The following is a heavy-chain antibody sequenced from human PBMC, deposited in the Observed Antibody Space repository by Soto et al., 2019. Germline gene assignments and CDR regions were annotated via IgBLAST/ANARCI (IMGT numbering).Heavy chain of an antibody. CDR3: ARDGYCSGGSCYSVPVFDY. D-gene: IGHD2-15*01. CDR2: IWYDGSNK. J-gene: IGHJ4*02. CDR1: GFTFSSYG. Sequence: QVQLVESGGGVVQPGRSLRLSCAASGFTFSSYGIHWVRQAPGKGLKWVAVIWYDGSNKYYADSVKGRFTISRDNSKNTLYLQMNSLRAEDTAVYYCARDGYCSGGSCYSVPVFDYWGQGTLVTVSS. V-gene: IGHV3-33*01.